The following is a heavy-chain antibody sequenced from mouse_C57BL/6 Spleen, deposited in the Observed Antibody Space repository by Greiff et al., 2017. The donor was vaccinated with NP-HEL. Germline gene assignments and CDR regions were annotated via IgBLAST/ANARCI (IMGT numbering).Heavy chain of an antibody. CDR1: GYTFTDYE. CDR2: IDPETGGT. J-gene: IGHJ2*01. Sequence: QVQLQQSGAELVRPGASVTLSCKASGYTFTDYEMHWVKQTPVHGLEWIGAIDPETGGTAYNQKFKGKAILTADKSSSTAYMELRSLTSEDSAVYYCTRKAYTGYFDYWGQGTTLTVSS. D-gene: IGHD5-1-1*01. CDR3: TRKAYTGYFDY. V-gene: IGHV1-15*01.